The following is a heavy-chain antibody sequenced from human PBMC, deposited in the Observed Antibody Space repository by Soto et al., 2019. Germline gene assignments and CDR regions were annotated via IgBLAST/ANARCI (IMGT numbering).Heavy chain of an antibody. Sequence: SETLSLTCTVSGGSISSGGYYWSWIRQHPGKGLEWIGYIYYSGSAYYNPSLKSRVTISVDTSKNQFSLRLSSVTAADTAVYYCARSRDYDSSCYGALEAYDIWGERTMVTVSS. CDR1: GGSISSGGYY. CDR2: IYYSGSA. CDR3: ARSRDYDSSCYGALEAYDI. V-gene: IGHV4-31*03. J-gene: IGHJ3*02. D-gene: IGHD3-22*01.